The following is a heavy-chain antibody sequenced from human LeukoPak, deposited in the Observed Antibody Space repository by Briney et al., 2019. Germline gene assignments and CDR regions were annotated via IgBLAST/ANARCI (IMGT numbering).Heavy chain of an antibody. D-gene: IGHD3-22*01. CDR2: INHSGST. J-gene: IGHJ4*02. CDR1: GGSFSGYY. V-gene: IGHV4-34*01. Sequence: KSSETLSLTCAVYGGSFSGYYWSWIRQPPGKGLEWIGEINHSGSTNYNPSLKSRVTISVDTSKNQFSLKLNSMTAADTAVYYCARGAQTYYDKAPVDYWGQGTLVTVSS. CDR3: ARGAQTYYDKAPVDY.